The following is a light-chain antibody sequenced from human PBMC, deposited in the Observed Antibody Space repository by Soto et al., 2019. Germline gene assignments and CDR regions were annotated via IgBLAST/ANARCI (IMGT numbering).Light chain of an antibody. J-gene: IGLJ2*01. CDR2: DVS. Sequence: QSVLTQPASVSGSPGQSITISCTGTSSDVGGYNYVSWYQQHPGKAPKLMIYDVSNRPSGVSNRCSGSKSGNTASLTISGLQAEYEADYYCRSYTSSSTLVVFGGGTKLTVL. V-gene: IGLV2-14*01. CDR3: RSYTSSSTLVV. CDR1: SSDVGGYNY.